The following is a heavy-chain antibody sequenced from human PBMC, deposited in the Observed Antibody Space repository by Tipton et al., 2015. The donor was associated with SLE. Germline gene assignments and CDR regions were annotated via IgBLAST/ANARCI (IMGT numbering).Heavy chain of an antibody. CDR1: GGSISSSDYY. V-gene: IGHV4-39*07. CDR2: VYTSGSA. CDR3: ARLTYYDSSGYYYYDY. Sequence: TLSLTCTVSGGSISSSDYYWGWIRRPPGKGLEWLGSVYTSGSAYYNPSLNSRVTISVDTSKKQLSLRLSSVTAADTAVYYCARLTYYDSSGYYYYDYWGQGTLVTVSS. D-gene: IGHD3-22*01. J-gene: IGHJ4*02.